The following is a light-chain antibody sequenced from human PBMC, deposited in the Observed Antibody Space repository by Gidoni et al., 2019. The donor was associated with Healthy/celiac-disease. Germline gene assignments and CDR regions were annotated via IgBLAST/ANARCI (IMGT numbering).Light chain of an antibody. J-gene: IGKJ1*01. CDR1: QSISSY. Sequence: DTQMTQSPSSLSASVGDRVTITCRACQSISSYLNWYQQKPGKAPKLLIYAASSLQSGVPSRFRVSGSGTEFTLTISSLQPGDFAAYYCQRSYSTPWTFGQGTKVEIK. CDR3: QRSYSTPWT. CDR2: AAS. V-gene: IGKV1-39*01.